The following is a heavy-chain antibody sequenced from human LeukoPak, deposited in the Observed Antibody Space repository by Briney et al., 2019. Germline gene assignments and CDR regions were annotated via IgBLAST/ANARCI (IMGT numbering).Heavy chain of an antibody. D-gene: IGHD2-2*01. Sequence: SETLSLTCTVSGGSLSSYYWSWIRQPAGKGLEWIGHIYNSGNTNYNPSLKSRVTISVDTSKKQFSLKLTSVTAADTAVYYCAREGCSSTSCYLGGWFDPWGQGTLVTVSS. V-gene: IGHV4-4*07. CDR3: AREGCSSTSCYLGGWFDP. J-gene: IGHJ5*02. CDR1: GGSLSSYY. CDR2: IYNSGNT.